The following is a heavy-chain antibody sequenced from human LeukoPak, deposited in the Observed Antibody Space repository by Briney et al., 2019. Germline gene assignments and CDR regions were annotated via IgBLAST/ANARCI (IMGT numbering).Heavy chain of an antibody. CDR1: RFTFSSHA. J-gene: IGHJ4*02. V-gene: IGHV3-23*01. D-gene: IGHD4/OR15-4a*01. CDR2: ISISGDRT. CDR3: ANEEVPNDY. Sequence: GGSLRLSCAVSRFTFSSHAMSWVRQAPGRGLEWVSGISISGDRTYYADSVQGRFTISRDNSKNTVFLHMDSLRVDDTAVYYCANEEVPNDYWGPGTLVTVSS.